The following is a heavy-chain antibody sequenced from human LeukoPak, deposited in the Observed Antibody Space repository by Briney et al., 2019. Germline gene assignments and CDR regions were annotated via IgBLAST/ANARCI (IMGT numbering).Heavy chain of an antibody. V-gene: IGHV3-30*03. D-gene: IGHD3-16*01. CDR2: ISYDGSNK. CDR1: GFTFSSYG. CDR3: AREGGGGFDY. J-gene: IGHJ4*02. Sequence: QPGRSLRLSCAASGFTFSSYGMHWVRQAPGKGLEWVAVISYDGSNKYYADSVKGRFTISRDNSKNTLYLQMNSLRAEDTAVYFCAREGGGGFDYWGQGTLVTVSS.